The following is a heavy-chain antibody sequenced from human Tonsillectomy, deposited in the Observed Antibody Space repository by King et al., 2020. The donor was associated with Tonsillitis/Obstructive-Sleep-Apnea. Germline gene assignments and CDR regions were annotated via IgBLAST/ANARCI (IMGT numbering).Heavy chain of an antibody. V-gene: IGHV1-69*04. J-gene: IGHJ6*03. CDR2: IIPILDIA. CDR3: SRGXIXXXYRXXYYYMXV. D-gene: IGHD3-16*02. Sequence: QLVQSGAEVKKPGSSVKVSCKASGGTFSTYGFSWVRQAPGQGLEWMGRIIPILDIANYAQKFQGRVTIAADKSTSTAYMELSSLRSEDTAVYYCSRGXIXXXYRXXYYYMXVWXXGTTVTVXS. CDR1: GGTFSTYG.